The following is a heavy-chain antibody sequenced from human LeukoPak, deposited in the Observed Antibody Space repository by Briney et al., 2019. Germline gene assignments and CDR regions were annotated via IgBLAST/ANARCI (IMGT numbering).Heavy chain of an antibody. CDR1: GFTFSSYD. V-gene: IGHV3-30*02. CDR2: IRYDGSNK. D-gene: IGHD6-13*01. CDR3: ARDQSSSWPYYYYYMDV. J-gene: IGHJ6*03. Sequence: GGSLRLSCAASGFTFSSYDMHWVRQAPGKGLEWVAFIRYDGSNKYYADSVKGRFTISRDNSKNTVYLQMNSLRAEDTAVYYCARDQSSSWPYYYYYMDVWGKGTTVTVSS.